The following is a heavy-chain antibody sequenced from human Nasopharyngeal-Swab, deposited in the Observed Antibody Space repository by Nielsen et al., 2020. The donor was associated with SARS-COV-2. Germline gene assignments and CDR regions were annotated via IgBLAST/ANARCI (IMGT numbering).Heavy chain of an antibody. CDR1: GFTFNSYS. CDR3: ARRNGYGSDYYFDY. J-gene: IGHJ4*02. CDR2: ISGSSSTI. Sequence: GGSLRLSCAASGFTFNSYSMNWVRQAPGKGLEWVSYISGSSSTIYHADSVQGRFTISRDNAKNSLYLQMKSLRDEDTAVYYCARRNGYGSDYYFDYWSQGTLVTVSS. D-gene: IGHD3-10*01. V-gene: IGHV3-48*02.